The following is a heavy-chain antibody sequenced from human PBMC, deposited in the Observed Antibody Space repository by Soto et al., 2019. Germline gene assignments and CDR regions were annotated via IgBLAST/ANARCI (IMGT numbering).Heavy chain of an antibody. V-gene: IGHV3-48*03. D-gene: IGHD6-13*01. J-gene: IGHJ5*02. CDR2: ISSSGSTI. CDR1: GFTFSSYD. Sequence: LRLSCAASGFTFSSYDMNWVRQAPGKRLEWLSYISSSGSTIYYANSVKGRFTISRDNANNSLYLQMNSLRAEDTAVYYCAREYSSSWTTNWFDPWGQGTLVTV. CDR3: AREYSSSWTTNWFDP.